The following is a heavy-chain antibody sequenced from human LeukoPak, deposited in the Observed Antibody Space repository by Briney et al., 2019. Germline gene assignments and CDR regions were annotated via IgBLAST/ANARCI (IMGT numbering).Heavy chain of an antibody. Sequence: GASVKVSCKASGYTFTSYWMHWVRQAPGQGLEWMGWVTTNNGDTKYAHKYQGRVTMTRDTSINTVYMELSMVTSDDTAMYYCARGGPNHGFDYWGQGILVTVSS. CDR2: VTTNNGDT. CDR1: GYTFTSYW. D-gene: IGHD1-14*01. J-gene: IGHJ4*02. CDR3: ARGGPNHGFDY. V-gene: IGHV1-2*07.